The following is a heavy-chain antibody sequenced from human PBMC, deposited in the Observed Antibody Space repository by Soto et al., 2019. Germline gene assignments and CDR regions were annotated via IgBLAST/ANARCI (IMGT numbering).Heavy chain of an antibody. CDR1: GFSFSGSA. CDR3: AKLDAPGDRALDV. V-gene: IGHV3-73*01. Sequence: EVQLVESGGGLVQPGESLTLSCAGSGFSFSGSAIHWVRQASGKGLEWVARIRDKGNGYATGYAASVKDRFTISRDDSTNTAFLQMSSLSTEETAVYYCAKLDAPGDRALDVWGQGTMVTVSS. J-gene: IGHJ3*01. CDR2: IRDKGNGYAT. D-gene: IGHD3-3*02.